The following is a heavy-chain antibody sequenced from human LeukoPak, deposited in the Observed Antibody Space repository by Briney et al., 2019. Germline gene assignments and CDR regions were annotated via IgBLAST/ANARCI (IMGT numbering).Heavy chain of an antibody. CDR1: GFTFSSYA. V-gene: IGHV3-23*01. D-gene: IGHD3-22*01. J-gene: IGHJ6*02. Sequence: GGSLRLSCVVSGFTFSSYAMSWVRQAPGKGLEWVSAISGSGGSTYYADSVKGRFTISRDNSKNTLYLQMNSLRAEDTAVYYCAKDSGATMIVVVIGGMDVWGQGTTVTVSS. CDR2: ISGSGGST. CDR3: AKDSGATMIVVVIGGMDV.